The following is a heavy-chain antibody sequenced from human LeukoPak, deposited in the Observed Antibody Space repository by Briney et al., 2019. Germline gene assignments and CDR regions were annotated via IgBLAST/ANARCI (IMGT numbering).Heavy chain of an antibody. V-gene: IGHV3-74*01. J-gene: IGHJ4*02. Sequence: PGGSLRLSCAASGFTFSTYWMHWVRQAPGKGLVWVSRINPDGSRTDYADSVKGRFTISRDNAKNTLYLQMNSLRAEDTAVYYCAKRLYGDYALYPLYEYYFDYWGQGTLVTVSS. CDR1: GFTFSTYW. CDR2: INPDGSRT. CDR3: AKRLYGDYALYPLYEYYFDY. D-gene: IGHD4-17*01.